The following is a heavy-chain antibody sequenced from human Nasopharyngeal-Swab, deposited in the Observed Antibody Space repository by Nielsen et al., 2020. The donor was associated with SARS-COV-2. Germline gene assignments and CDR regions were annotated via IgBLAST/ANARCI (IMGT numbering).Heavy chain of an antibody. Sequence: ASVKVSCKASGGTFSSYAISWVRQAPGQGLEWMGIINPSGGSTSYAQKFQGRVTMTRDTSTSTVYMELSSLRSEDTAVYYCARDRALYYYDSSGYPDYYYGMDVWGQGTTVTVSS. J-gene: IGHJ6*02. D-gene: IGHD3-22*01. CDR1: GGTFSSYA. CDR3: ARDRALYYYDSSGYPDYYYGMDV. V-gene: IGHV1-46*01. CDR2: INPSGGST.